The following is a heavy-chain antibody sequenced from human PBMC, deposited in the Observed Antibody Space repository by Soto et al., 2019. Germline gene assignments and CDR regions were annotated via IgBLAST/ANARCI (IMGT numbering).Heavy chain of an antibody. CDR2: INPNSGGT. Sequence: ASVKVSCKASGYTFTGYYMHWVRQAPRQGLEWMGWINPNSGGTNYAQKFQGWVTMTRDTSISTAYMELSRLRSDDTAVYYCAREVAAPPYYYYGMDVWGQGTTVTVSS. D-gene: IGHD6-6*01. CDR3: AREVAAPPYYYYGMDV. CDR1: GYTFTGYY. J-gene: IGHJ6*02. V-gene: IGHV1-2*04.